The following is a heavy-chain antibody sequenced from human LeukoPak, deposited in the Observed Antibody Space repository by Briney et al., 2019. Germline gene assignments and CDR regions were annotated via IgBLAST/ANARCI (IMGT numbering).Heavy chain of an antibody. J-gene: IGHJ4*02. CDR1: GFTFSSYA. Sequence: GGSLRLSCAASGFTFSSYAMHWVRQAPGKGLEWVAVITYDGSNKYYADSVKGRFTISRDNSKNTLYLQMNSLRAEDTAVYYCARDLSMTTVATIDYWGQGTLVTVSS. V-gene: IGHV3-30-3*01. CDR2: ITYDGSNK. CDR3: ARDLSMTTVATIDY. D-gene: IGHD4-11*01.